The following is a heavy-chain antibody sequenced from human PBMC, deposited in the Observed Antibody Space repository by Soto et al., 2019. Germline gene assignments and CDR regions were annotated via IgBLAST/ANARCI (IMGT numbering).Heavy chain of an antibody. V-gene: IGHV4-38-2*01. D-gene: IGHD1-26*01. J-gene: IGHJ5*02. Sequence: LSLTCAVSSFSISSGYYWGWVRQPPGKGLEWIGSIYHSGTTNYSPSLKSRVTISIDTSKNQFSLTLSSVTAADPAVSYSARRACELLLAFDPCGQGTLVIVSS. CDR2: IYHSGTT. CDR3: ARRACELLLAFDP. CDR1: SFSISSGYY.